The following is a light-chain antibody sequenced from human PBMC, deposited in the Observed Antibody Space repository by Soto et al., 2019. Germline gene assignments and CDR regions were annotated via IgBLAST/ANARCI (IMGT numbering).Light chain of an antibody. Sequence: QSVLTQPPSAPGSPGQSVTISCTGTSSDVGGYNYVSWYQQHPGKAPKLMIYEVSERPSGVPDRFSGSKSGNTASLTVSRLQAEDEADYYCSSYAGSNNLVFGGGTKVTVL. J-gene: IGLJ2*01. V-gene: IGLV2-8*01. CDR1: SSDVGGYNY. CDR2: EVS. CDR3: SSYAGSNNLV.